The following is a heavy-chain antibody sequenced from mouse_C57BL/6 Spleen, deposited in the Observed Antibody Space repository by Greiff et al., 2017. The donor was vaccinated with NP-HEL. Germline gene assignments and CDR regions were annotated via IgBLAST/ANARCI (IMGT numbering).Heavy chain of an antibody. V-gene: IGHV5-6*01. CDR1: GFTFSSYG. CDR3: ARRGYSFAY. Sequence: EVQLQESGGDLVKPGGSLKLSCAASGFTFSSYGMSWVRQTPDKRLEWVATISSGGSYPYYPDSVKGRFTIARDNSKNTLYLQMSSLKSEDTAMYYCARRGYSFAYWGQGTLVTVSA. CDR2: ISSGGSYP. J-gene: IGHJ3*01. D-gene: IGHD3-2*02.